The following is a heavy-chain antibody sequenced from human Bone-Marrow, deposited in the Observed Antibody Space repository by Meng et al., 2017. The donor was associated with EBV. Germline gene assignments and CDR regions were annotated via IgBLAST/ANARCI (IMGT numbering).Heavy chain of an antibody. J-gene: IGHJ4*02. D-gene: IGHD3-10*01. CDR2: INPNSGGT. V-gene: IGHV1-2*06. CDR3: ARVFLDYGSGSIDY. CDR1: GYTFTGYY. Sequence: VRLLQSWAEVRKPGASVKVSCKASGYTFTGYYMHWVRQASGQGLEWMGRINPNSGGTNYAQKFQGRVTMTRDTSISTAYMELSRLRSDDTAVYYCARVFLDYGSGSIDYWGQGTLVTVSS.